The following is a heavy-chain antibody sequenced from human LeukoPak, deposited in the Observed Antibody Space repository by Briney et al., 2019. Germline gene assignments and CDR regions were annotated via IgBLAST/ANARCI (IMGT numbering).Heavy chain of an antibody. CDR3: ASHWGGY. D-gene: IGHD3-16*01. Sequence: GGSLRLSCAASGFTVSNNYMSWVHQAPEKGLEWVSIIYGDGDTTYYAGSVKGRFTISRDNSKNTLFLQMNSLRPEDTAVYYCASHWGGYWGQGTLVTVSS. CDR2: IYGDGDTT. CDR1: GFTVSNNY. J-gene: IGHJ4*02. V-gene: IGHV3-53*01.